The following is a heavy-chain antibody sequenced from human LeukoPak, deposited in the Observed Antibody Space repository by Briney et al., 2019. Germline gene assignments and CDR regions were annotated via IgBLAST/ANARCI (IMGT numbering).Heavy chain of an antibody. CDR1: GGSFSGYY. CDR2: INHSGST. CDR3: ARDRITMIDP. Sequence: PSETLSLTCAVYGGSFSGYYWSWIRQPPGKGLEWVGEINHSGSTNYNPSLKSRLTISVDTSNNQVSLKLSSVTAADTAVYYCARDRITMIDPWGQGTLVTVSS. J-gene: IGHJ5*02. V-gene: IGHV4-34*01. D-gene: IGHD3-22*01.